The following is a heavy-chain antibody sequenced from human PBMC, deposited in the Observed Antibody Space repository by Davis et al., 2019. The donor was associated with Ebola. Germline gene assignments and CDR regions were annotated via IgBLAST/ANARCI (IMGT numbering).Heavy chain of an antibody. CDR3: VRDGPHWDLDY. Sequence: GEPLKISCAASGFTFSRSGMHWVRQSPGKGLDWVSFIRSGGNNPEYADSVKGRFTISRDDSRNIVYLQMDRLRVEDTAVYYCVRDGPHWDLDYWGQGTLVTVSS. V-gene: IGHV3-30*02. D-gene: IGHD7-27*01. J-gene: IGHJ4*02. CDR1: GFTFSRSG. CDR2: IRSGGNNP.